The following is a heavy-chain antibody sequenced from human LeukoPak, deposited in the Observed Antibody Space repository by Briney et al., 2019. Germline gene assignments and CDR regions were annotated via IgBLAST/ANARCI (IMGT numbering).Heavy chain of an antibody. V-gene: IGHV1-69*05. Sequence: SVKVSCKASGGTFSSYAISWVRQAPGQGLEWMGGIIPIFGTANYAQKFQGGVTITTDESTRTAYMELSSLRSEDTAVYYCARGIQLWYNWFDPWGQGTLVTVSS. CDR1: GGTFSSYA. CDR2: IIPIFGTA. J-gene: IGHJ5*02. D-gene: IGHD5-18*01. CDR3: ARGIQLWYNWFDP.